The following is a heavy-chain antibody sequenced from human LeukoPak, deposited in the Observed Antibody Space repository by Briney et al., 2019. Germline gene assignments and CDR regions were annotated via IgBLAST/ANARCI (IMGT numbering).Heavy chain of an antibody. J-gene: IGHJ4*02. CDR3: AREQGYYSVPGY. CDR1: GFTFSSYW. D-gene: IGHD3-22*01. CDR2: IRSDGSST. V-gene: IGHV3-74*01. Sequence: GGSLRLSCAASGFTFSSYWMHWVRQATGKGPVWVARIRSDGSSTDYANSVKGRFTISRDNAKNTLYLQMNSLRAEDTAVYYCAREQGYYSVPGYWGQGTLVTVSS.